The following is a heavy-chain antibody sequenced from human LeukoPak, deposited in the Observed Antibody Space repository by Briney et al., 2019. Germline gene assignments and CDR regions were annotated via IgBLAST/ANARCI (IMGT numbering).Heavy chain of an antibody. D-gene: IGHD3-10*01. CDR3: ATFMVRGVIGMY. V-gene: IGHV4-59*12. CDR1: GGYISTYY. CDR2: IYFSRAT. J-gene: IGHJ4*02. Sequence: PSETLSLTCTVSGGYISTYYWSWIRQPPGKGLEWIGYIYFSRATMYNPSLKSRVTISVDTSKNQFSLKLSSVTAADTAVYYCATFMVRGVIGMYWGQGTLVTVSS.